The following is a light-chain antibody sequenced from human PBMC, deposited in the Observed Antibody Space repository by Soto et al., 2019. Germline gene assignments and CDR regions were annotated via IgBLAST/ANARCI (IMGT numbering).Light chain of an antibody. V-gene: IGKV1-12*01. CDR2: AAS. CDR3: HPANSFPLT. J-gene: IGKJ4*01. Sequence: DIQMTQSPSSVSASVGDRVTITCRTSQGISSWLAWYQQKPGKAPRLLIYAASSLQSGVPSRFSGSGSGTQFTLTVSGLQHEDFAMCCCHPANSFPLTFGEGNTVEIK. CDR1: QGISSW.